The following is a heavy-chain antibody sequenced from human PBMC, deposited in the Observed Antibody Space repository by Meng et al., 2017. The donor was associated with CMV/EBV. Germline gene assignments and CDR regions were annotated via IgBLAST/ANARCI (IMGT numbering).Heavy chain of an antibody. Sequence: WIRQGPGKGLEYVSYITSSGNQYYSDSVKGRFTISRDNAQNSLYLEMNNLRAEDTAVYYCATGTYYYDRSGNHHDPSGNYYLDHFDYWGQGTLVTVSS. V-gene: IGHV3-11*01. CDR2: ITSSGNQ. D-gene: IGHD3-22*01. CDR3: ATGTYYYDRSGNHHDPSGNYYLDHFDY. J-gene: IGHJ4*02.